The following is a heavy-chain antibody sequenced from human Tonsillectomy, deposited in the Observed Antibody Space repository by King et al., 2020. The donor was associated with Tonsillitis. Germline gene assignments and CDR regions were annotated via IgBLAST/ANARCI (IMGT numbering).Heavy chain of an antibody. CDR1: GFSLSTSGMC. Sequence: LTLKESGPALVKPTQTLTLTCTFSGFSLSTSGMCVSWIRQPPGKALEWLARIDWGDVKYYSTSLKTRLTISKDTSKNQVVLTMTNMDPVDTATYYCARIRVPYYYDSSGYLFDYWGQGTLVTVSS. J-gene: IGHJ4*02. D-gene: IGHD3-22*01. V-gene: IGHV2-70*15. CDR3: ARIRVPYYYDSSGYLFDY. CDR2: IDWGDVK.